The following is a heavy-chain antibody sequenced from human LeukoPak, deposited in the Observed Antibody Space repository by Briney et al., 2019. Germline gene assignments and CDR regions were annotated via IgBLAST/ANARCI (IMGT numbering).Heavy chain of an antibody. V-gene: IGHV4-39*07. J-gene: IGHJ4*02. CDR3: ARGLWGFGELFLYYFDY. Sequence: SETLSLTCTVSGGSISSSSYYWGWIRQPPGKGLEWIGYIYHSGSTYYNPSLKSRVTISVDRSKNQFSLKLSSVTAADTAVYYCARGLWGFGELFLYYFDYWGQGTLVTVSS. D-gene: IGHD3-10*01. CDR1: GGSISSSSYY. CDR2: IYHSGST.